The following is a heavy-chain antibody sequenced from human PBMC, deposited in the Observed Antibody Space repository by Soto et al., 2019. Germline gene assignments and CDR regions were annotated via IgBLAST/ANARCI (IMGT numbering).Heavy chain of an antibody. D-gene: IGHD2-15*01. Sequence: LRLSCAASGFTFSSYEMNWVRQAPGKGLEWVSYISSSGNTIHYADSVQGRFTISRDNAENSLFLQMNSLRADDTAVYYCARDWWISDFSYYYGMDVWGQGTTVTVSS. J-gene: IGHJ6*02. CDR3: ARDWWISDFSYYYGMDV. CDR2: ISSSGNTI. V-gene: IGHV3-48*03. CDR1: GFTFSSYE.